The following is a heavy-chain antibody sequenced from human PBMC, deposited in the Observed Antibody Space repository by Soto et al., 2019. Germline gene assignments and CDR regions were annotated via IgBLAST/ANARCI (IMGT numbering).Heavy chain of an antibody. CDR3: ATVASTHFDS. V-gene: IGHV4-39*01. D-gene: IGHD1-1*01. CDR1: GGSISSPSYN. Sequence: QVQLQQSGPGLLKPSETLSLTCTVSGGSISSPSYNWGWVRQPPGKGPEWIGSFFYGGRTHYSPSLESRLSISVDTARSQVSRILTSVTAADTAVYYCATVASTHFDSWGQGALVVVSS. CDR2: FFYGGRT. J-gene: IGHJ4*02.